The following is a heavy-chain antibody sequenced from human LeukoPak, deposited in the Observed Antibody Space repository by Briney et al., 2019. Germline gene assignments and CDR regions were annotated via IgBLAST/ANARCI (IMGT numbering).Heavy chain of an antibody. CDR3: AKDLWGYFDY. CDR2: ISASSGSI. CDR1: GLTFSNYA. Sequence: PGGSPRLSCAASGLTFSNYAMNWVRQTPGKGLEWVSGISASSGSIYYADAVKGRFTISRDNSMNTVYLQMNSLRAEDTAVYYCAKDLWGYFDYWGQGTLVTVSS. V-gene: IGHV3-23*01. J-gene: IGHJ4*02. D-gene: IGHD3-16*01.